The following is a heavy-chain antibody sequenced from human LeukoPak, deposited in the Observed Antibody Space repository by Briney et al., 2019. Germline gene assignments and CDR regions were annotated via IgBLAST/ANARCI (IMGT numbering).Heavy chain of an antibody. CDR1: GFTFNNYG. J-gene: IGHJ4*02. CDR2: ISYDGRNI. CDR3: AKGPLRGTAAAIDY. Sequence: GGSLRLSCAASGFTFNNYGMHWVRQAPGKGLEWVAVISYDGRNIHYPDSVKGRFTISRDISTDTLWLQMDSLRTEDMAVYYCAKGPLRGTAAAIDYWGQGTLVTVSS. V-gene: IGHV3-30*18. D-gene: IGHD2-2*01.